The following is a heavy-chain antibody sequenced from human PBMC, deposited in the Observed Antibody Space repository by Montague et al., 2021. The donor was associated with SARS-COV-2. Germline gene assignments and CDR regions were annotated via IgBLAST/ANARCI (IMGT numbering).Heavy chain of an antibody. J-gene: IGHJ4*02. D-gene: IGHD4-11*01. V-gene: IGHV4-39*01. CDR1: GGSISTGSYY. CDR2: IYYSGDT. Sequence: TLSLTCSFSGGSISTGSYYWGWIRQPPRKGLEWIGSIYYSGDTYYNPSLKSRVTISVDTSKNQFSLRLSSATAADTAVYYCVRGGDYTDYGRVDYWGQGTLVIVSS. CDR3: VRGGDYTDYGRVDY.